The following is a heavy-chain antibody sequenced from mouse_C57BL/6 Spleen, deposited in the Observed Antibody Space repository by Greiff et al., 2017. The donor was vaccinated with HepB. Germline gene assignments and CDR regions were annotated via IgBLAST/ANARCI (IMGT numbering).Heavy chain of an antibody. J-gene: IGHJ2*01. CDR2: IDPSDSYT. CDR1: GYTFTSYW. D-gene: IGHD4-1*02. Sequence: QVQLQQPGAELVKPGASVKLSCKASGYTFTSYWMQWVKQRPGQGLEWIGEIDPSDSYTNYNQKFKGKATLTVDTSSSTAYMQRSSLTSEDSAVYYCARYQLGPDYWGQGTTLTVSS. CDR3: ARYQLGPDY. V-gene: IGHV1-50*01.